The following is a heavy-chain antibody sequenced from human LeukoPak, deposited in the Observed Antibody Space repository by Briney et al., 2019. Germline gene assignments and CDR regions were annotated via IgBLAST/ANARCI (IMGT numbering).Heavy chain of an antibody. V-gene: IGHV4-38-2*02. CDR2: IYHSGST. CDR1: GYSISSGYY. D-gene: IGHD2-15*01. Sequence: SETLSLTCTVSGYSISSGYYWGWIRQPPGKGLEWIGSIYHSGSTYYNPSLKSRVTISVDTSKNQFSLKLSSVTAADTAVYYCAREAYCSGGTCSLNWFDP. CDR3: AREAYCSGGTCSLNWFDP. J-gene: IGHJ5*02.